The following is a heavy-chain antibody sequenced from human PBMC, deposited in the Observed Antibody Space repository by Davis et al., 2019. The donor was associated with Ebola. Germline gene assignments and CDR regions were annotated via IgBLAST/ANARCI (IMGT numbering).Heavy chain of an antibody. J-gene: IGHJ6*02. CDR3: ARLIIRYYYYGMDV. CDR2: INHSGST. D-gene: IGHD3-3*01. V-gene: IGHV4-34*01. CDR1: RGSFSGYY. Sequence: SETQSLTCAVSRGSFSGYYWRWIRQPPGKGLEWIGEINHSGSTNYNPSLKSRVTISVDTSKNQFSLKLSSVTAADTAVYYCARLIIRYYYYGMDVWGQGTTVTVSS.